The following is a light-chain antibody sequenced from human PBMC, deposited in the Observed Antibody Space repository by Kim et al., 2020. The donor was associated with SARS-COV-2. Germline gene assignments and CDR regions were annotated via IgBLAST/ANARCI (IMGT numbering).Light chain of an antibody. Sequence: ALGRTVRITCQGDSLRSYYASWYQQKPVQAPVLVIYGKNNRPSGIPDRFSGSSSGNTASLTITGAQAEDEADYYCNSRDSSGNHWVFGGGTQLTVL. J-gene: IGLJ3*02. CDR3: NSRDSSGNHWV. CDR2: GKN. V-gene: IGLV3-19*01. CDR1: SLRSYY.